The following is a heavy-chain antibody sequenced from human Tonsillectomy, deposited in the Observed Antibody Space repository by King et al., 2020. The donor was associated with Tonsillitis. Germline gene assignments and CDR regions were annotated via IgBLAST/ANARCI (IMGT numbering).Heavy chain of an antibody. Sequence: VQLVESGGGLIQPGGSLRLSCGAYGFTVSSNYMSGVRPAPGKWRGWVSVICIVGSTYYADSVKGRFTISRDNSKNTLYLHMNSLRAEDTAVYYCARDLSGSVDYWGQGTLVTVSS. CDR1: GFTVSSNY. CDR3: ARDLSGSVDY. D-gene: IGHD1-26*01. V-gene: IGHV3-53*01. J-gene: IGHJ4*02. CDR2: ICIVGST.